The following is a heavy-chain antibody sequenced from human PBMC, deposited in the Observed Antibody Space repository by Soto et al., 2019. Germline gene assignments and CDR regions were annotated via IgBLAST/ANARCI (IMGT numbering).Heavy chain of an antibody. CDR2: IKDIPAGGTT. Sequence: EVQLVESGGGLVKPGGSLRLSCAASGFTFSNAWMNWVRQAPGQGLEWVGRIKDIPAGGTTDYAAPVKGRFTVSRDDSKNTLYLQMDSLKSEDTAVYSGTTVESDWHKVGWGQGTLVTVSS. CDR3: TTVESDWHKVG. D-gene: IGHD2-21*02. J-gene: IGHJ4*02. V-gene: IGHV3-15*01. CDR1: GFTFSNAW.